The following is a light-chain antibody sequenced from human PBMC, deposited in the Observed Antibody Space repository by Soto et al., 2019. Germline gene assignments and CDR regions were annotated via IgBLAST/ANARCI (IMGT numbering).Light chain of an antibody. V-gene: IGLV1-44*01. CDR3: AAWDDSLNVVV. CDR1: SSNIGSNT. Sequence: QSALTQPPSASGTPGQRVTISCSGSSSNIGSNTVNWYQQLPGTAPKLLIYSNNQRPSGVPDRFSSSKSGTSASLAISGLQSEDEADYYCAAWDDSLNVVVFGGGTKVTVL. J-gene: IGLJ2*01. CDR2: SNN.